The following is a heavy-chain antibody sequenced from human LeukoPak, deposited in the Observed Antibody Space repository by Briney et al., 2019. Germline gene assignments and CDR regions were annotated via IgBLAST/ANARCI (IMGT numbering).Heavy chain of an antibody. CDR1: GYTFSRYV. J-gene: IGHJ4*02. D-gene: IGHD3-10*01. CDR3: ARDGGGLLWFGELSPLDY. V-gene: IGHV1-18*01. CDR2: ISAYNGNT. Sequence: ASVKVSCKASGYTFSRYVMNWVRQAPGQGLEWMGWISAYNGNTNYAQKLQGRVTMTTDTSTSTAYMELRSLRSDDTAVYYCARDGGGLLWFGELSPLDYWGQGTLVTVSS.